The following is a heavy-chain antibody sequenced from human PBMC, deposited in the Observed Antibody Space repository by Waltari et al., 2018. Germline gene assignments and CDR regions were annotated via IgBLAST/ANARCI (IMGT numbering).Heavy chain of an antibody. CDR1: GFPFSSYD. J-gene: IGHJ4*02. V-gene: IGHV3-30*02. Sequence: QVQLVESGGGVVQPGESLRLSCAVSGFPFSSYDMHWLRQAPGKGRECVALLNYDGSKKYYADSVKGLFTVSRDNSKDTLYLQMNSLRPEDTAMYYCAKDPRSRADYLAHFEYWGQGTLVTVSS. CDR3: AKDPRSRADYLAHFEY. D-gene: IGHD4-17*01. CDR2: LNYDGSKK.